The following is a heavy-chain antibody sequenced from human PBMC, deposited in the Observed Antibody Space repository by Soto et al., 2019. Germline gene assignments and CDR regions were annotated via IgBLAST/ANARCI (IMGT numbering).Heavy chain of an antibody. CDR2: VSTYNGNT. J-gene: IGHJ4*02. D-gene: IGHD3-10*01. CDR3: ARGSGFGESSLDY. V-gene: IGHV1-18*04. CDR1: GYTFTSYG. Sequence: GASVKVSCKASGYTFTSYGISWVREAPGQGLEWMGWVSTYNGNTNYAQKVQGRVTMTTDTSTSTAYMELRSLTSDDTAVYYCARGSGFGESSLDYWGRGTLVTVSS.